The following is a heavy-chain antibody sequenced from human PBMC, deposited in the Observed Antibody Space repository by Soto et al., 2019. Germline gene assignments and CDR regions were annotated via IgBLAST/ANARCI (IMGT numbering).Heavy chain of an antibody. CDR3: AKDMSPDIVVVVAAM. V-gene: IGHV3-30*18. D-gene: IGHD2-15*01. Sequence: PGGSLRLSCAASGFTFSSYGMHWVRQAPGKGLEWVAVISYDGSNKYYADSVKGRFTISRDNSKNTLYLQMNSLRAEDTAVYYCAKDMSPDIVVVVAAMWGQGTMVTVSS. J-gene: IGHJ3*02. CDR1: GFTFSSYG. CDR2: ISYDGSNK.